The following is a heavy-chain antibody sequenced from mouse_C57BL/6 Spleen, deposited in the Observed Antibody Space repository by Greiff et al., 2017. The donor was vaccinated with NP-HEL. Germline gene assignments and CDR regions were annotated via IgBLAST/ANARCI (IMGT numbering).Heavy chain of an antibody. D-gene: IGHD2-1*01. V-gene: IGHV1-9*01. Sequence: VQLQQSGAELMKPGASVKLSCKATGYTFTGYWIEWVKQRPGHGLEWIGEILPGSGSTNYTEKFKGKATFTADTSSNTAYMQLRSLTTEDSAIYYCARGPYGNYEGYAMDYWGRGTSVTVSS. J-gene: IGHJ4*01. CDR2: ILPGSGST. CDR3: ARGPYGNYEGYAMDY. CDR1: GYTFTGYW.